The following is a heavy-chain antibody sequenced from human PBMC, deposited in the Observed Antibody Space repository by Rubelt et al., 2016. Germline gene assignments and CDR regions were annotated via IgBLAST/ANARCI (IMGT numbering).Heavy chain of an antibody. J-gene: IGHJ4*02. V-gene: IGHV1-69*04. CDR3: ARDDCSSTSCSPQG. Sequence: QVQLVQSGAEVKKPGSSVKVSCKAAGGTFSSYAISWVRQAPGQVIEWMGRIIAILGIANYAQKFQGRVTITADKSTSTADMELSSLRSEDTAVYYCARDDCSSTSCSPQGWGQGTLVTVSS. CDR1: GGTFSSYA. D-gene: IGHD2-2*01. CDR2: IIAILGIA.